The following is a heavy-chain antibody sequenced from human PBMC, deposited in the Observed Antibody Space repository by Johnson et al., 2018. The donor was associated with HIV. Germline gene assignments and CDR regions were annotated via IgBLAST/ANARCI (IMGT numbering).Heavy chain of an antibody. D-gene: IGHD3-10*01. CDR3: STGGYGSGSFAFDI. CDR1: GFTFSSYW. Sequence: VQLVESGGGVVQPGRSLRLSCAASGFTFSSYWMSWVRQAPGKGLEWVGRIKSKTDGGTIDYAAPVQGSFTISRDDSKNMLYLQMNSLKTEDTAVYYCSTGGYGSGSFAFDIWGQGTMVTVSS. J-gene: IGHJ3*02. V-gene: IGHV3-15*01. CDR2: IKSKTDGGTI.